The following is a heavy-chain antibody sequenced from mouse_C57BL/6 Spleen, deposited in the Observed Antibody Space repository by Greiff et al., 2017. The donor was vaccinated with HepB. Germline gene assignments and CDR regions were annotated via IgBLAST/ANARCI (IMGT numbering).Heavy chain of an antibody. Sequence: KLVESGGGLVKPGGSLKLSCAASGFTFSSYAMSWVRQTPEKRLEWVATISDGGSYTYYPDNVKGRFTISRDNAKNNLYLQMSHLKSEDTAMYYCARDYEDYGSRDWYFDVWGTGTTVTVSS. CDR1: GFTFSSYA. V-gene: IGHV5-4*01. J-gene: IGHJ1*03. CDR3: ARDYEDYGSRDWYFDV. CDR2: ISDGGSYT. D-gene: IGHD1-1*01.